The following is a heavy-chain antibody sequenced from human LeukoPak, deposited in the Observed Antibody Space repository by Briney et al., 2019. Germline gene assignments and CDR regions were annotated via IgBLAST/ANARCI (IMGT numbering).Heavy chain of an antibody. Sequence: GGSLRLSCAASGFTFSSYWMSWVRQAPGKGLEWVANIKQDGSEKYYVDSVKGRFTISRDNAKNSLYLQMNSLRAEDTAVYYCARGLPPHEVSSYYFDYWGQGTLVTVSS. CDR1: GFTFSSYW. J-gene: IGHJ4*02. V-gene: IGHV3-7*01. CDR3: ARGLPPHEVSSYYFDY. D-gene: IGHD5/OR15-5a*01. CDR2: IKQDGSEK.